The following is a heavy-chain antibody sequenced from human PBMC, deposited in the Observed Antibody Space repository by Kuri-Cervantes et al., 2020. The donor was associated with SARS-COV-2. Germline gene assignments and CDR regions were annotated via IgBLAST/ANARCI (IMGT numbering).Heavy chain of an antibody. V-gene: IGHV1-69*01. CDR1: GFTFSSYA. D-gene: IGHD3-22*01. Sequence: KISCAASGFTFSSYAISWVRQAPGQGLEWMGGIIPIFGTANYAQKFQGRVTITADESTSTAYMELSSLRSEDTAVYYCVRFRYYDSSRHASDIWGQGTMVTVSS. J-gene: IGHJ3*02. CDR2: IIPIFGTA. CDR3: VRFRYYDSSRHASDI.